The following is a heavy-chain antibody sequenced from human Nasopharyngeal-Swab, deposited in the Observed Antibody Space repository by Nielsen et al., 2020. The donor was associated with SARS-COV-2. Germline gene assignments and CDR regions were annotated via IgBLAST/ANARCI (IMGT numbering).Heavy chain of an antibody. CDR3: ARDKGGMATLDYYYYYYMDV. Sequence: SETLSLTCTVSGGSISSYYWSWIRQPPGKGLEWIGYIYYSGSTYYNPSLKSRVTISVDTSKNQFSLKLSSVTAADTAVYYCARDKGGMATLDYYYYYYMDVWGKGTTVTVSS. CDR2: IYYSGST. J-gene: IGHJ6*03. D-gene: IGHD5-24*01. V-gene: IGHV4-59*01. CDR1: GGSISSYY.